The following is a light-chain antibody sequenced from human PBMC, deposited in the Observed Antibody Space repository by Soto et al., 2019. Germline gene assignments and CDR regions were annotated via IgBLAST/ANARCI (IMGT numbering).Light chain of an antibody. CDR2: AAS. J-gene: IGKJ1*01. Sequence: EIVLTQSPGTLSLSPGERATLSCRASQSLSTNSLAWYQQKPGQTPRLLIYAASTRDTDIPDRFNGSGSGTEFTLTISSLQSEDFAVYYCQQYNNWPPWTFGQGTKVDIK. CDR1: QSLSTN. CDR3: QQYNNWPPWT. V-gene: IGKV3D-15*01.